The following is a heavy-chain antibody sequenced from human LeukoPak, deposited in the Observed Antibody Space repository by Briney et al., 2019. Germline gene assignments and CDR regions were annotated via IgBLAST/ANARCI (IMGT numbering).Heavy chain of an antibody. V-gene: IGHV1-2*02. J-gene: IGHJ6*02. CDR2: INPNSGGT. Sequence: ASVKVSCKASGYTFTGYYMHWVRQAPGQGLEWMGWINPNSGGTNYAQKFQGRVTMTRDTSISTAYMELSRLRSDDTAVYYCATARYFDWLLDAKYYYYGMDVWGQGTTVTVSS. D-gene: IGHD3-9*01. CDR1: GYTFTGYY. CDR3: ATARYFDWLLDAKYYYYGMDV.